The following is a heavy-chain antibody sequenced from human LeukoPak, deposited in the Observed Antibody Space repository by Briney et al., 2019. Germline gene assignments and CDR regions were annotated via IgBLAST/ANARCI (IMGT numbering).Heavy chain of an antibody. J-gene: IGHJ4*02. Sequence: GSLRLSCAASGFTFSNYAMSWVRQAPGKGLEWVSGISGSGGYTYYADSVKGRFTISRDNSNNTPYLQMNSLRAEDTAVYYCAKDPAYDILTGWGQGTLVTVSS. CDR3: AKDPAYDILTG. CDR1: GFTFSNYA. CDR2: ISGSGGYT. D-gene: IGHD3-9*01. V-gene: IGHV3-23*01.